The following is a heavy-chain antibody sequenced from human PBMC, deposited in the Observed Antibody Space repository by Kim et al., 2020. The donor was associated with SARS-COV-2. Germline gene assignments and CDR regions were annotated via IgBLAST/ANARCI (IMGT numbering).Heavy chain of an antibody. Sequence: YYEESVKSRFTNSRDNAQNSLYLQMSSLGAEDSAVYYWARERYSSSPLDYWGQGTLVTVSS. J-gene: IGHJ4*02. V-gene: IGHV3-21*01. CDR3: ARERYSSSPLDY. D-gene: IGHD6-6*01.